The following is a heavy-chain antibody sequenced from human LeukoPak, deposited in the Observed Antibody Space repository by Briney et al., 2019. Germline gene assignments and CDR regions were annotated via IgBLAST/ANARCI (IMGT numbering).Heavy chain of an antibody. CDR3: ARDGLSYDSSGYYPDYFDY. V-gene: IGHV4-4*07. Sequence: SEALSLTCAVYGGSFSGYYWSWIRQPAGKGLEWIGRIYTSGSTNYNPSLKSRVTMSVDTSKNQFSLKLSSVTAADTAVYYCARDGLSYDSSGYYPDYFDYWGQGTLVTVSS. J-gene: IGHJ4*02. CDR2: IYTSGST. CDR1: GGSFSGYY. D-gene: IGHD3-22*01.